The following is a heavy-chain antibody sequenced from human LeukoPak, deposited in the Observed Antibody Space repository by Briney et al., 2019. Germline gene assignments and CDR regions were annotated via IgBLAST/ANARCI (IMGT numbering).Heavy chain of an antibody. CDR3: ARGSDSGWYIFAY. D-gene: IGHD6-19*01. V-gene: IGHV4-59*01. J-gene: IGHJ4*02. Sequence: SETLSLTCTVSGGSINSYYWSWIRQPPGRGLEWLGCIYYSGSANYNPSLKSRVTISLDTSKNQFSLKVSSVNAADTAVYYCARGSDSGWYIFAYWGQGTLVTVSS. CDR2: IYYSGSA. CDR1: GGSINSYY.